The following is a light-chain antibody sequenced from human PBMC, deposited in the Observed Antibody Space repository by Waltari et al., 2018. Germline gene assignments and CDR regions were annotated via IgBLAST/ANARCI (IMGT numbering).Light chain of an antibody. CDR3: QQYYSTPPT. CDR1: QSVLYSSNNKNY. CDR2: WAS. Sequence: DIVMTQSPDSLAVSLGERATINCKSSQSVLYSSNNKNYLAWYQQKPGQPPKLIIYWASTRESGVPDRFSGSGSGTDFTLTISSLQAEDVAVYYCQQYYSTPPTFGQGTTLEIK. V-gene: IGKV4-1*01. J-gene: IGKJ2*01.